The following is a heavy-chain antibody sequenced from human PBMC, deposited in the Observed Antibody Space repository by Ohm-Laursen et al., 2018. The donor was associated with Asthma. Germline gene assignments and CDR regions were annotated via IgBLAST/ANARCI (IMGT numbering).Heavy chain of an antibody. V-gene: IGHV1-69-2*01. J-gene: IGHJ6*02. Sequence: ASVKVSCNVSGYTFTDYYMHWVQQAPGKGLEWMGLVDPEDGETIYAEKFQGRVTITADTSTDTAYMEQSSLRSEDTAVYYCATGGIAAAVDGHYYYYYGMDVWGQGTTVTVSS. CDR3: ATGGIAAAVDGHYYYYYGMDV. CDR1: GYTFTDYY. CDR2: VDPEDGET. D-gene: IGHD6-13*01.